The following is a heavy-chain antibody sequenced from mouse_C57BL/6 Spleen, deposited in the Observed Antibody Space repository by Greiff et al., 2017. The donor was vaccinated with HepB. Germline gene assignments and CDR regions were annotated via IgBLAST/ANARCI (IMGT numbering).Heavy chain of an antibody. Sequence: EVQQVESGPGLVKPSQSLSLTCSVTGYSITSGYYWNWIRQFPGNKLEWMGYISYDGSNNYNPSLKNRISITRDTSKNQFFLKLNSVTTEDTATYYCARGATTLGYFDVWGTGTTVTVSS. J-gene: IGHJ1*03. CDR2: ISYDGSN. D-gene: IGHD3-1*01. V-gene: IGHV3-6*01. CDR1: GYSITSGYY. CDR3: ARGATTLGYFDV.